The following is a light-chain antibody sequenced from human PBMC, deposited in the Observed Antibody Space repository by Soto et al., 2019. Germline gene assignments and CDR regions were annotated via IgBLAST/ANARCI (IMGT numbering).Light chain of an antibody. CDR1: QSVNSN. CDR2: GAS. V-gene: IGKV3-15*01. CDR3: QQYNNWWT. Sequence: EIVMTQSPATLSVSPGERATLSCRASQSVNSNYLAWYQQKPGQAPRLLIYGASTRATGIPARFSGSGSGTEFTLTISSLQSEDFAVYYCQQYNNWWTFGQGTKVDIK. J-gene: IGKJ1*01.